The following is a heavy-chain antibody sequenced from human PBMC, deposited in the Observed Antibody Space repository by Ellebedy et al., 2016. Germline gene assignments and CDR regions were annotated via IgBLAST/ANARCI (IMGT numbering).Heavy chain of an antibody. V-gene: IGHV1-3*01. D-gene: IGHD6-13*01. Sequence: KFQGRVTITRDTSASTAYMELSSLRSEDTAVYYCAREGLYSSSWWRVGNDAFDIWGQGTMVTVSS. J-gene: IGHJ3*02. CDR3: AREGLYSSSWWRVGNDAFDI.